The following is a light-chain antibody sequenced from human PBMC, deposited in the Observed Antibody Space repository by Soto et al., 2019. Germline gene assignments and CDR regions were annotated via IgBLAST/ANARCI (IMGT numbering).Light chain of an antibody. CDR2: AAS. CDR1: QAISSY. V-gene: IGKV1-8*01. CDR3: QQYYNNPQP. Sequence: AIRMTQSPSSFSASTGDRVTITCRASQAISSYLAWYQQKPGKAPKLLIYAASTLQSGVPSRFSGSGSGTDFTLTISCLQSEDFATYYCQQYYNNPQPFGQGTKVEIK. J-gene: IGKJ1*01.